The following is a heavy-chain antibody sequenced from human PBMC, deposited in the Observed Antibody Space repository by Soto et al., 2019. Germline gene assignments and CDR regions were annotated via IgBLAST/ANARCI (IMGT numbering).Heavy chain of an antibody. V-gene: IGHV3-23*01. D-gene: IGHD3-22*01. J-gene: IGHJ2*01. CDR1: GFTFSSYA. CDR2: ISGSGGST. Sequence: EVQLLESGGGLVQPGGSLRLSCAASGFTFSSYAMSWVRQAPGKGLEWVSAISGSGGSTYYADSVKGRFTISRDNSKNTLYLQMNSLRAEDTAVDYCAKTIYYASSGYYPWWYFDLWGRGTLVTVSS. CDR3: AKTIYYASSGYYPWWYFDL.